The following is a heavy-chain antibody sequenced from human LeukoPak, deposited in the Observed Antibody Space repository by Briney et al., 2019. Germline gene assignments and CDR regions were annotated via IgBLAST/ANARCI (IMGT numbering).Heavy chain of an antibody. Sequence: PSETLSLTCTVSGDSISSYYWSWIRQPAGKGLEWIGRIYTSGSTNYNPSLKSRVTMSVDTSKNQFSLKLSSVTAADTAVYYCARDRYYYDSSGYPLDYWGQGTLVTVSS. D-gene: IGHD3-22*01. CDR2: IYTSGST. CDR1: GDSISSYY. CDR3: ARDRYYYDSSGYPLDY. J-gene: IGHJ4*02. V-gene: IGHV4-4*07.